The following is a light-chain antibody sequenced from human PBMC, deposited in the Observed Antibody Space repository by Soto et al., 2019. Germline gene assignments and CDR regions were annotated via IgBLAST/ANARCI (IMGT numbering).Light chain of an antibody. CDR1: QSVSSN. Sequence: EIVMTQSPATLSVSPGERATLSCRASQSVSSNLAWYQQKPGQAPRLLIYGASTRATGIPARFSGSGSGTDFTLTISSLQSEDFAVYYYQQYNNWPPVTFGQGTKVEIK. CDR3: QQYNNWPPVT. J-gene: IGKJ1*01. CDR2: GAS. V-gene: IGKV3-15*01.